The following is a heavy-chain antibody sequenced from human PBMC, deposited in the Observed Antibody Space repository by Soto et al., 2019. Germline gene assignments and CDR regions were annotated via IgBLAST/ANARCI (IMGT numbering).Heavy chain of an antibody. CDR2: INAGNGNT. CDR3: ARDPRAGIVGATTGGWLDP. J-gene: IGHJ5*02. D-gene: IGHD1-26*01. V-gene: IGHV1-3*01. CDR1: GYTFTSYA. Sequence: QVQLVQSGAEVKKPGASVKVSCKASGYTFTSYAMHWVRQAPGQRLEWMGWINAGNGNTKYSQKFQGRVTITRDISASTAYMHLSSLRTADTAVYYCARDPRAGIVGATTGGWLDPWGQGTLVTVSS.